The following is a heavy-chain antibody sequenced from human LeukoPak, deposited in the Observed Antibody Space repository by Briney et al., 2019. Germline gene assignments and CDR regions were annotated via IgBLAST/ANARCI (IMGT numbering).Heavy chain of an antibody. D-gene: IGHD6-13*01. V-gene: IGHV3-48*03. J-gene: IGHJ4*02. CDR2: ISVSGSTI. CDR1: GFTFSSYE. CDR3: ARARIAAPLLDY. Sequence: GGSLRLSCAASGFTFSSYEMNWVRQAPGKGLEWVSYISVSGSTIYYADSVKGRFTISRDNAKNSLSLQMNSLRAEDTAVYFCARARIAAPLLDYWGQGALVTVSS.